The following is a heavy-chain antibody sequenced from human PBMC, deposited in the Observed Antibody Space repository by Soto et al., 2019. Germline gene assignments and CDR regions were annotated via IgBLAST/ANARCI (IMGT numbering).Heavy chain of an antibody. J-gene: IGHJ4*02. D-gene: IGHD6-19*01. Sequence: QVQLVQSGPEEKKPGASVKVSCKPSGYTFTGYAMHWVRQAPGQRPEWMGWINAGNGNTKYSQKFQGRVTITRDTSASTAYMALRSLSSEETAVNYCARAVAVPAAFAYRGEATLVTVST. V-gene: IGHV1-3*05. CDR3: ARAVAVPAAFAY. CDR2: INAGNGNT. CDR1: GYTFTGYA.